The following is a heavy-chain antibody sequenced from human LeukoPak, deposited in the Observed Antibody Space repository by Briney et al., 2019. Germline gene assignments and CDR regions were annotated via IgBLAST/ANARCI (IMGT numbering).Heavy chain of an antibody. J-gene: IGHJ3*02. CDR1: GYTFTGHC. Sequence: GASVKVSCKASGYTFTGHCIHWVRQAPGQGLEWMGRIIPILGIANYAQKFQGRVTITADKSTSTAYMELSSLRSEDTAVYYCARDSGDSRGYDTFDIWGQGTMVTVSS. CDR3: ARDSGDSRGYDTFDI. V-gene: IGHV1-69*04. CDR2: IIPILGIA. D-gene: IGHD6-25*01.